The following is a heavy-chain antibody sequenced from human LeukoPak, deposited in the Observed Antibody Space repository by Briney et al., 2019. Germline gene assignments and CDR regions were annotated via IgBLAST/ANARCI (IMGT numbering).Heavy chain of an antibody. CDR3: ARGSSIAAHQYIYYFDY. CDR1: GFTVSSNY. CDR2: IYSGGST. D-gene: IGHD6-6*01. Sequence: GGSLRLSCAASGFTVSSNYMSWVRQAPGKGLEWVSVIYSGGSTYYADSVKGRFTISRDNSKNTLYLQMNSLRAEDTAVYYCARGSSIAAHQYIYYFDYWGQGTLVTVSS. V-gene: IGHV3-53*01. J-gene: IGHJ4*02.